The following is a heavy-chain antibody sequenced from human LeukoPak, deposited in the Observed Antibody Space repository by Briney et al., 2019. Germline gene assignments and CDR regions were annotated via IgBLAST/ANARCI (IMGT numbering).Heavy chain of an antibody. CDR2: ISYDATFK. CDR1: GLTFSTHG. CDR3: STRGCSGSSCYSADY. Sequence: GRSLSLSCAASGLTFSTHGMHWVRQPPGRGLEWLAMISYDATFKTYADSVKGRFTISRDNPRNTLYLQMNSLSSEDTAVYYCSTRGCSGSSCYSADYWGQGTLVSVSS. V-gene: IGHV3-30*03. J-gene: IGHJ4*02. D-gene: IGHD2-15*01.